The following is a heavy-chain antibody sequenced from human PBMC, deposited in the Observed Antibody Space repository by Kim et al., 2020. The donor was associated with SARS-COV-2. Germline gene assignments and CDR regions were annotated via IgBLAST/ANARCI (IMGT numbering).Heavy chain of an antibody. CDR3: ARTGEYYYDSSGPFDY. D-gene: IGHD3-22*01. J-gene: IGHJ4*02. Sequence: SVKVSCKASGGTFSSYAISWVRQAPGQGLEWMGGIIPIFGTANYAQKFQGRVTITADESTSTAYMELSSLRFEDTAVYYCARTGEYYYDSSGPFDYWGQGTLVTVSS. V-gene: IGHV1-69*13. CDR1: GGTFSSYA. CDR2: IIPIFGTA.